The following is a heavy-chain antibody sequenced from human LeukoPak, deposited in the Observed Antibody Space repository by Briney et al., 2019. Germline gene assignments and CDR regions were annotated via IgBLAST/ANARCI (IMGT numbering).Heavy chain of an antibody. CDR2: ISGSGGST. CDR3: AKADRIAVAYIDY. D-gene: IGHD6-19*01. CDR1: GFTFSSYA. J-gene: IGHJ4*02. V-gene: IGHV3-23*01. Sequence: GGSLRLSCAASGFTFSSYAMSWVRQAPGKGLEWVSAISGSGGSTYYADSVKGRLTISRDNSKNTLYLQMNSLRAEDTAVYYCAKADRIAVAYIDYWGQGTLVTVSS.